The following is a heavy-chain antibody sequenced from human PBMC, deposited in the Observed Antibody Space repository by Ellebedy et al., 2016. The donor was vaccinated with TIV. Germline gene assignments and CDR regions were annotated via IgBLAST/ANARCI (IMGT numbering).Heavy chain of an antibody. CDR1: GGSITGYY. J-gene: IGHJ4*02. V-gene: IGHV4-59*01. Sequence: GSLRLSCSVSGGSITGYYWNWIRQSPGKGLEWIGFVFHNGRSNYNPSLESRLTLSVDTSKDQFSLRLSSVTAADTAVYYCAGVRDGSRPFDYWGQGALVTVSS. D-gene: IGHD6-13*01. CDR3: AGVRDGSRPFDY. CDR2: VFHNGRS.